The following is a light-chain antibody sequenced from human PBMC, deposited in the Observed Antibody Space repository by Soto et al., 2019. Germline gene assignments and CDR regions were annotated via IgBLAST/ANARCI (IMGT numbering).Light chain of an antibody. J-gene: IGKJ1*01. CDR3: QQYNNWPPWT. Sequence: IELTQSPCTVSLSPGERATLSCRASQSVSSYLAWYQQKPGQAPRLLIYGASNRATGIPDRFSGSGSGTEFTLTISGLQSEDFAVYYCQQYNNWPPWTCGQGTRWIS. CDR1: QSVSSY. V-gene: IGKV3D-15*01. CDR2: GAS.